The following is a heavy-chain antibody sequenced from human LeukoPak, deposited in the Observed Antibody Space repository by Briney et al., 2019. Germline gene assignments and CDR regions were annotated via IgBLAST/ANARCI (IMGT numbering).Heavy chain of an antibody. Sequence: SETLSLTCTVSGGSISSYYWSWIRQSPGKGLEWIGSIYHTGSTYYNPSLKSRVTISLDASNKQFSLRLSSVTAADTAAYYCARGSHPVTGTLGGYFDPWGQGTLVTVSS. CDR2: IYHTGST. V-gene: IGHV4-59*04. J-gene: IGHJ4*02. CDR1: GGSISSYY. D-gene: IGHD6-19*01. CDR3: ARGSHPVTGTLGGYFDP.